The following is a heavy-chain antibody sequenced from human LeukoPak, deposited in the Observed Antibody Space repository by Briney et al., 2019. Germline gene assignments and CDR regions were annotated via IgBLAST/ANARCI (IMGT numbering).Heavy chain of an antibody. V-gene: IGHV4-34*01. CDR2: INHSGST. D-gene: IGHD3-3*01. J-gene: IGHJ6*03. CDR1: GGSFSGYY. Sequence: PSETLSLTCAAYGGSFSGYYWSWIRQPPGKGLEWIGEINHSGSTNYNPSLKSRVTISVDTSKNQFSLKLSSVTAADTAVYYCARGVITIFGVVIHYYYYMDVWGKGTTVTVSS. CDR3: ARGVITIFGVVIHYYYYMDV.